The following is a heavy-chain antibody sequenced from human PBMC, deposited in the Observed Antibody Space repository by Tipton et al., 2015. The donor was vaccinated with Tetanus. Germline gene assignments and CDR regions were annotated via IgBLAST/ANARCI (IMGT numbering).Heavy chain of an antibody. D-gene: IGHD2/OR15-2a*01. Sequence: TLSLTCTVSGASVSRSNYHWGWIRQPPGKGLEWIGSISYSGSTYHNPSLKSRVAISVDTSKNQFSLKLSSVTAADTAVYYCARHSSWFDPWGQGTLVTVSS. J-gene: IGHJ5*02. CDR3: ARHSSWFDP. CDR1: GASVSRSNYH. CDR2: ISYSGST. V-gene: IGHV4-39*01.